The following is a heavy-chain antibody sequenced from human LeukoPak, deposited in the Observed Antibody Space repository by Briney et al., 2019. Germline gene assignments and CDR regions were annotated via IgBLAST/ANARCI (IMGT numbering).Heavy chain of an antibody. J-gene: IGHJ1*01. CDR1: GGTFSSYA. CDR3: ARESVAGNSSEYFQH. V-gene: IGHV1-69*06. D-gene: IGHD6-19*01. Sequence: ASVKVSCKASGGTFSSYAISWVRQAPGQGLEWMGGIIPIFGTANYAQKFQGRVTITADKSTSTAYMELSSLRSEDTAVYYWARESVAGNSSEYFQHWGQGTLVTVSS. CDR2: IIPIFGTA.